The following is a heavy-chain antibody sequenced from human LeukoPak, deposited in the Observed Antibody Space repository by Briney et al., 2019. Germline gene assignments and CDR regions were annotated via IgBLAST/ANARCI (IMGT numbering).Heavy chain of an antibody. V-gene: IGHV1-69*13. Sequence: SVKVSCKASGGTFSSYAISWVRQAPGQGLEWMGGIIPIFGTANYAQKFQGRVTITADESTSTAYMELSSLRSEDTAVYYCARSVRGGYYDSSGYPPDYWGQGTLVTVSS. D-gene: IGHD3-22*01. J-gene: IGHJ4*02. CDR1: GGTFSSYA. CDR3: ARSVRGGYYDSSGYPPDY. CDR2: IIPIFGTA.